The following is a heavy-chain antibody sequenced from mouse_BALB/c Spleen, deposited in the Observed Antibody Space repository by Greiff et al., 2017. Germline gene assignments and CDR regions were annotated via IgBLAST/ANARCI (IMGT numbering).Heavy chain of an antibody. D-gene: IGHD3-3*01. Sequence: EVKLVESGGGLVKPGGSLKLSCAASGFTFSDYYMYWVRQTPEKRLEWVATISDGGSYTYYPDSVKGRFTISRDNAKNNLYLQMSSLKSEDTAMYYCAREGLHWGQGTSVPVAS. CDR3: AREGLH. CDR1: GFTFSDYY. V-gene: IGHV5-4*02. J-gene: IGHJ4*01. CDR2: ISDGGSYT.